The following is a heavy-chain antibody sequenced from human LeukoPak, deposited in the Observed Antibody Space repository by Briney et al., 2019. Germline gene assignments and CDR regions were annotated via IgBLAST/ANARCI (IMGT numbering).Heavy chain of an antibody. V-gene: IGHV4-31*03. D-gene: IGHD6-13*01. J-gene: IGHJ4*02. CDR3: ARDGRRYSSSWYYFDC. Sequence: PSETLSLTCTVSGGSISSGGYYWSWIRQHPGKGLEWYGNIYYSGSTYYNPSLKSRVTISVDTSKNQFSLKLSSVTAADTAVYYCARDGRRYSSSWYYFDCWGQGTLVTVSS. CDR2: IYYSGST. CDR1: GGSISSGGYY.